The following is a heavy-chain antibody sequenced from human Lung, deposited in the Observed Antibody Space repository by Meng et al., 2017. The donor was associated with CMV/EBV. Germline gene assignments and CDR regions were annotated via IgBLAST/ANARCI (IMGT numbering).Heavy chain of an antibody. D-gene: IGHD1-26*01. V-gene: IGHV4-4*02. CDR2: IYRSGCT. CDR3: AKEWLDATTGQFDY. Sequence: CSVSGFSISTDNWWSWVRQPPGKGLEWIGEIYRSGCTNYSPSLKSRVTISIDRSKNHFSLRLTPVTAAETAVYYCAKEWLDATTGQFDYWGQGTLVTVSS. CDR1: GFSISTDNW. J-gene: IGHJ4*02.